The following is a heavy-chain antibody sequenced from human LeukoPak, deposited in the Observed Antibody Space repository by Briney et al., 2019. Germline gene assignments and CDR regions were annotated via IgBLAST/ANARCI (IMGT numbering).Heavy chain of an antibody. J-gene: IGHJ5*02. CDR2: ISYDGSNT. CDR1: GFTFNNYG. V-gene: IGHV3-30*18. Sequence: GGSLRLSCAASGFTFNNYGMHWVRQAPGKGLEWVAIISYDGSNTYYADSVKGRFTISRDNSKNTLYLQMNSLRAEDTAVYYCAKATGGQLPRWFDPWGQGTLVTVSS. D-gene: IGHD6-6*01. CDR3: AKATGGQLPRWFDP.